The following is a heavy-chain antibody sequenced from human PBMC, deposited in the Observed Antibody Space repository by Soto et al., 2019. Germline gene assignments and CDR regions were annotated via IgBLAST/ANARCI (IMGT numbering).Heavy chain of an antibody. V-gene: IGHV3-23*01. J-gene: IGHJ6*02. D-gene: IGHD6-6*01. CDR3: ARVTSSSLYGMDV. CDR1: GFTFSSYA. CDR2: ISGSGGST. Sequence: GGSLRLSCAASGFTFSSYAMSWVRQAPGKGLEWVSAISGSGGSTYYADSVKGRFTISRDNSKNTLYLQMNSLRAEDTAVYYCARVTSSSLYGMDVWGQGTTVTVSS.